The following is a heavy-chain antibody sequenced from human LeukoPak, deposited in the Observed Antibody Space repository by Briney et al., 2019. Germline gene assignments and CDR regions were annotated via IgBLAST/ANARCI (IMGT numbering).Heavy chain of an antibody. D-gene: IGHD3-10*01. J-gene: IGHJ4*02. CDR1: GYTFTSYD. CDR2: MNPSSGNT. CDR3: ARSATMVRGVIIGY. Sequence: ASVKVSCKASGYTFTSYDINWVRQATGQGLEWMGWMNPSSGNTGYAQKFQGRVTMTRNTSISTAYMELSSLRSEDTAVYYCARSATMVRGVIIGYWGQGTLVTVSS. V-gene: IGHV1-8*01.